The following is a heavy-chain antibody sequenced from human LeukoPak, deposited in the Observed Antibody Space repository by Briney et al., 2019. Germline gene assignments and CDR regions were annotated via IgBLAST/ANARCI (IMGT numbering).Heavy chain of an antibody. CDR3: ARHPGEWESIDY. D-gene: IGHD1-26*01. Sequence: SETLSLTCTVSGVSISSYYWSWIRQPPGKGLEWIGYIYYGGSTNYNPSLKSRVTISVDTSKNQFSLKLSSVTAADTAVYYCARHPGEWESIDYWGQGTLVTVSS. CDR2: IYYGGST. J-gene: IGHJ4*02. CDR1: GVSISSYY. V-gene: IGHV4-59*08.